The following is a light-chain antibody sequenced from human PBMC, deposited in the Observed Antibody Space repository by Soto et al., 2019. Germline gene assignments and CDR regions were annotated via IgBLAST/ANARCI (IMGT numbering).Light chain of an antibody. J-gene: IGKJ1*01. CDR3: QHSRT. CDR1: QSLTTW. CDR2: KAS. V-gene: IGKV1-5*03. Sequence: DMQMTQSPSTLSASVGDRVTITCRASQSLTTWLAWYQQKPGKAPKLLIYKASNLESGVPSRFSGSASGTEFTLTISSLQPDDFATYYCQHSRTFGQGTKVEIK.